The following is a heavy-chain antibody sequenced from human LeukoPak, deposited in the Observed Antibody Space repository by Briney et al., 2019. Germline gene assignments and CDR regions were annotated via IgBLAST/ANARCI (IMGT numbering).Heavy chain of an antibody. J-gene: IGHJ2*01. D-gene: IGHD4-17*01. V-gene: IGHV3-74*01. CDR3: ARETTVSRGWYFDL. CDR1: GLNIRNYW. CDR2: MNDDGSGI. Sequence: GGSLRLSCALSGLNIRNYWMHWVRQAPGKGLVWVSRMNDDGSGISYADSVKGRFTISRDHAKNTLYLQMNSLRAEDTAVYYCARETTVSRGWYFDLWGRGTLVTVAS.